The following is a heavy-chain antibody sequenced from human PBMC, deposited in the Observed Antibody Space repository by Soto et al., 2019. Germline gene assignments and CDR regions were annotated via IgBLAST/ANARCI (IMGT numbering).Heavy chain of an antibody. CDR3: ARVGSSGWSPDY. CDR2: IFYSGST. D-gene: IGHD6-19*01. V-gene: IGHV4-59*11. J-gene: IGHJ4*02. Sequence: PLETLSLTCTVSGGSISGHYWIWIRQPPGEGMEWIGYIFYSGSTTYNNKPSLKSRVSISVDTSKNQFYLRLSSVTAADTAVYYCARVGSSGWSPDYWGQGTLVTVSS. CDR1: GGSISGHY.